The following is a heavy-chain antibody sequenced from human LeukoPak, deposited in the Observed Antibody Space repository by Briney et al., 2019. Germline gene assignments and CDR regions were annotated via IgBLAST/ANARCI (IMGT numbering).Heavy chain of an antibody. J-gene: IGHJ4*02. CDR2: IYHSGST. Sequence: KTSETLSLTCAVSGYSISSGYYWGWIRQPPGKGLEWIGSIYHSGSTYYNPSLKSRVTISVDTSKNQFSLKLSSVTAADTAVYYCARGVQLWSQFDYWGQGTLVTVSS. V-gene: IGHV4-38-2*01. D-gene: IGHD5-18*01. CDR1: GYSISSGYY. CDR3: ARGVQLWSQFDY.